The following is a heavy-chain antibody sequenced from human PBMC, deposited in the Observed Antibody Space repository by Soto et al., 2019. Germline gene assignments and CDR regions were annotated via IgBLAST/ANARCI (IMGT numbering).Heavy chain of an antibody. V-gene: IGHV1-18*04. CDR3: ARGAFVAVAGTDYYYGMDV. Sequence: ASVKVSCKASGYTFTGYYMHWVRQAPGQGLEWMGWISAYNGNTNYAQKLQGRVTMTTDTPTSTAYMELRSLRSDDTAVYYCARGAFVAVAGTDYYYGMDVWGQGTTVTVSS. D-gene: IGHD6-19*01. CDR2: ISAYNGNT. CDR1: GYTFTGYY. J-gene: IGHJ6*02.